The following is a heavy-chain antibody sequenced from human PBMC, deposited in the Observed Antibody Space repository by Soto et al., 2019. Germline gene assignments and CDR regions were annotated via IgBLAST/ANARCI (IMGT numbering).Heavy chain of an antibody. CDR3: AREEVAGTSDNWFDP. CDR1: GFTFSSYA. Sequence: PGGSLRLSCAASGFTFSSYAMSWVRQAPGKGLEWVSAISGSGGSTYYADSVKGRFTISRDNSTSTAYMELRSLRSDDTAVYYCAREEVAGTSDNWFDPWGQGTLVTVSS. V-gene: IGHV3-23*01. CDR2: ISGSGGST. J-gene: IGHJ5*02. D-gene: IGHD6-19*01.